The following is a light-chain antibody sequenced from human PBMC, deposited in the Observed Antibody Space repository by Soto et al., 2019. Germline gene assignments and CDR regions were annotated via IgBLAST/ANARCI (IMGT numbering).Light chain of an antibody. J-gene: IGLJ1*01. CDR1: SSNIGSNT. Sequence: QSVLTQPPSASGTPGQRVTISCSGSSSNIGSNTVNWYQQLPRTAPKLLIYSNNQRPSGVPDRFSGSKSGTSASLAISGLQSEDEADYYCVAWDDSLNGYVFGTGTKVTVL. V-gene: IGLV1-44*01. CDR3: VAWDDSLNGYV. CDR2: SNN.